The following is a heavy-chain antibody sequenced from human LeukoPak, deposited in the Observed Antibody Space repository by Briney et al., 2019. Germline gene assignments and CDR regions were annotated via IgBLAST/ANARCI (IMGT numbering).Heavy chain of an antibody. Sequence: GASVKVSCTASGYTFTGYYMHWVRQAPGQGLEWMGWINPNSGGTNYAQKFQGRVTMTRDTSISTAYMELSRLRSDDTAVYYCARDFEYSSSSGPDYWGQGTLVTVSS. CDR3: ARDFEYSSSSGPDY. CDR2: INPNSGGT. V-gene: IGHV1-2*02. J-gene: IGHJ4*02. D-gene: IGHD6-6*01. CDR1: GYTFTGYY.